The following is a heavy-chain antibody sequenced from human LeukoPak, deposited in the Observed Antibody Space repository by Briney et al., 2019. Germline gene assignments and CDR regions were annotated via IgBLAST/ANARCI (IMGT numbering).Heavy chain of an antibody. Sequence: GRSLRLSCAASGFTFSSYGMHWVRQAPGKGLEWVAVIWYDGSNKYYADSVKGRFTISRDNSKNTLYLQMNSLRAEVTAVYYCAKEMYYYDSSGLDFDLWGRGTVVTVSS. J-gene: IGHJ2*01. CDR2: IWYDGSNK. V-gene: IGHV3-33*06. CDR1: GFTFSSYG. D-gene: IGHD3-22*01. CDR3: AKEMYYYDSSGLDFDL.